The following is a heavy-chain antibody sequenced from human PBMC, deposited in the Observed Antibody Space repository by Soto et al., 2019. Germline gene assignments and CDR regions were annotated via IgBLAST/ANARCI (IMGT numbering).Heavy chain of an antibody. D-gene: IGHD3-10*01. CDR1: GYTFTSYY. CDR3: ARAGYYYGSGSIENLYNWFDP. CDR2: INPSGGST. V-gene: IGHV1-46*01. Sequence: QVQLVQSGAEVKKPGASVKVSCKASGYTFTSYYMHWVRQAPGQGLEWMGIINPSGGSTSYAQKCQGRVTMTRDTSTRTVDMELSSLRSEDTAVYYCARAGYYYGSGSIENLYNWFDPWGQGTMVTVSS. J-gene: IGHJ5*02.